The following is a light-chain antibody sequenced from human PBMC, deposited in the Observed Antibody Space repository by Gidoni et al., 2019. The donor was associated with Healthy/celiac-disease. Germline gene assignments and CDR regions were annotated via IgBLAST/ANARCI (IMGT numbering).Light chain of an antibody. J-gene: IGLJ2*01. V-gene: IGLV2-14*01. CDR2: EVS. CDR3: SSYTSSSTPV. Sequence: QSALTQPASVSGSPGQSITISCTGTSSDVGGYNYVSCYQQHLGKAPKLMIYEVSNRPSGVSNRFSGSKSGNTASLTISGLQAEDEADYYCSSYTSSSTPVFGGGTKLTVL. CDR1: SSDVGGYNY.